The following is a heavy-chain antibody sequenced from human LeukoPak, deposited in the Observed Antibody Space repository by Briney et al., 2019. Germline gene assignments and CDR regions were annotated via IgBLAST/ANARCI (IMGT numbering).Heavy chain of an antibody. J-gene: IGHJ4*02. CDR2: IDYDSSHI. CDR3: TRDPLRYLRVGHYDY. CDR1: GFTFSTSA. Sequence: PGGSLRLSCAASGFTFSTSATNWVRQVPGKGLEWVSSIDYDSSHIYYAASVRGRFTISRDNARDSVYLQMDSLRVEDTAVYYCTRDPLRYLRVGHYDYWGQGTLVAVSS. V-gene: IGHV3-21*01. D-gene: IGHD3-9*01.